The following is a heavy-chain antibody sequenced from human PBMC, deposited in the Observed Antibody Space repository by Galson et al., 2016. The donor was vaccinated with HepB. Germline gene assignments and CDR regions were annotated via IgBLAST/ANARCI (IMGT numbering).Heavy chain of an antibody. D-gene: IGHD6-19*01. CDR2: ISNNNRI. V-gene: IGHV3-48*02. CDR3: ARDVGWAFDY. Sequence: SLRLSCAASGFTFKSRYSMNWARQAPGKGLEWISYISNNNRIWYADSVRGRFTISRDNDRNSLYLQMNSLRDEDTAVYNCARDVGWAFDYWGQGTLVTVSS. CDR1: GFTFKSRYS. J-gene: IGHJ4*02.